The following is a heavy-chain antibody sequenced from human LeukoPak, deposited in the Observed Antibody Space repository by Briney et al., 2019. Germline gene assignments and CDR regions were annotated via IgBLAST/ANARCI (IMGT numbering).Heavy chain of an antibody. CDR2: IYYSGTT. D-gene: IGHD3-10*01. J-gene: IGHJ4*02. CDR1: GGSISSYY. CDR3: ARGGSPTRGRFDY. V-gene: IGHV4-59*12. Sequence: SETLSLTCTVSGGSISSYYWSWIRQPPGKGLEWLGYIYYSGTTNYNPSLKSRVTISVDTSKNQFSLKLSSVTAADTAVYYCARGGSPTRGRFDYWGQGTLVTVSS.